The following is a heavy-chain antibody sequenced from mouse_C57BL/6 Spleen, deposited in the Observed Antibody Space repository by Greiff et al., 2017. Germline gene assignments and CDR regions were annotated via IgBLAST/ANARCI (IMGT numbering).Heavy chain of an antibody. D-gene: IGHD2-4*01. V-gene: IGHV1-7*01. CDR1: GYTFTSYW. Sequence: QVQLQQSGAELAQPGASVKLSCTASGYTFTSYWMHWVQQRPGQGLEWIGYINPSSGYTKYNQKFKDKATLTADKSPSTAYMQMSSLTYEDSAVYYCARDYDYDRAWFAYWGQGTLVTVSA. J-gene: IGHJ3*01. CDR3: ARDYDYDRAWFAY. CDR2: INPSSGYT.